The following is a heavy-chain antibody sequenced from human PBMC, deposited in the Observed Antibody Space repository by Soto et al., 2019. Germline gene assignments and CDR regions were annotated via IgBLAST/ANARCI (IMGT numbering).Heavy chain of an antibody. D-gene: IGHD6-19*01. CDR3: ARGLSVRKWLARGIQKWFDP. V-gene: IGHV4-34*01. CDR1: GGSFSGYY. Sequence: SETLSLTCAVYGGSFSGYYWSWIRQPPWKGLEWIGGINHGGSTNYNPSLKSRVTISVDTSKNQFSLNLSSVTAADTAVYYCARGLSVRKWLARGIQKWFDPWGQGSLVTV. CDR2: INHGGST. J-gene: IGHJ5*02.